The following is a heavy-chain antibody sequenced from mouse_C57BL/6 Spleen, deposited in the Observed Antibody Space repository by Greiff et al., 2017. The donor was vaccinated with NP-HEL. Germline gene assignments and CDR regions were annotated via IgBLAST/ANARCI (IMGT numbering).Heavy chain of an antibody. V-gene: IGHV1-64*01. D-gene: IGHD1-1*01. CDR3: ARNYYGSSYGYFDY. CDR2: LHPPLFLP. J-gene: IGHJ2*01. CDR1: FSTFPLSF. Sequence: QVQLQQPGAELVPPFASVNLSCTSSFSTFPLSFLPFFPPLPFPFLSFLFLLHPPLFLPNYNEKFKSKATLTVDKSSSTAYMQLSSLTSEDSAVYYCARNYYGSSYGYFDYWGQGTTLTVSS.